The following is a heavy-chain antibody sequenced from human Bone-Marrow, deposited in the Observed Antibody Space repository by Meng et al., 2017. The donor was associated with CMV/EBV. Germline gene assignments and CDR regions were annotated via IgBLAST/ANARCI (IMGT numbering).Heavy chain of an antibody. J-gene: IGHJ4*02. CDR1: GYTFTSYA. Sequence: ASVKVSCKASGYTFTSYAMHWVRQAPGQRLEWMGWSNAGNGNTKYSQEFQGRVTITRDTSASTAYMELSSLRSEDMAVYYCARVPGWHYYGSGSCGRGPDFWGQGTRVTVSS. D-gene: IGHD3-10*01. V-gene: IGHV1-3*02. CDR2: SNAGNGNT. CDR3: ARVPGWHYYGSGSCGRGPDF.